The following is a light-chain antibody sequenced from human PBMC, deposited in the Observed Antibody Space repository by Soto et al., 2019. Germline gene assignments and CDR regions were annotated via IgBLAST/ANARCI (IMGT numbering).Light chain of an antibody. J-gene: IGKJ1*01. CDR3: QQYARSPWT. V-gene: IGKV3-20*01. CDR2: GSS. Sequence: EVVLTQSPGTLSLSQGEAATLSCRASQTVSSGYLAWYQQRSDQAPRLLIYGSSSRASDVPDRFSGSGSGTEFTLTISSLEPEDFAVYFCQQYARSPWTFGQGTKLEIK. CDR1: QTVSSGY.